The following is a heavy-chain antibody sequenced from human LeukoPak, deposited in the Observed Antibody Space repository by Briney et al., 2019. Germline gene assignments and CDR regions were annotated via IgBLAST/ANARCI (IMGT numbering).Heavy chain of an antibody. Sequence: SVTVSCTASGGTFSSYAISWVRQAPGQGLEWMGGIIPIFGTANYAQKFQGRVTITADESTSTAYMELSSLRSEDTAVYYCARDLGTSGVTDYYYYGMDVWGQGTTVTVSS. D-gene: IGHD2-21*02. V-gene: IGHV1-69*13. CDR3: ARDLGTSGVTDYYYYGMDV. J-gene: IGHJ6*02. CDR1: GGTFSSYA. CDR2: IIPIFGTA.